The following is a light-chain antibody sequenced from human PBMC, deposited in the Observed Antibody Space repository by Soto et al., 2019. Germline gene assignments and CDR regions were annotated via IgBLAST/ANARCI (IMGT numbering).Light chain of an antibody. CDR2: LGS. J-gene: IGKJ1*01. V-gene: IGKV2-28*01. CDR1: QSLLHSNGFTY. Sequence: DIVMTQSPLSLPVTPGEPASISCRSSQSLLHSNGFTYLDWYLQKPGQSPQLLIYLGSNRASGVTDRFSGSGSGTDFTLRISRVEAEDVGVYYCMQALQTPRTFGHGTKVEIK. CDR3: MQALQTPRT.